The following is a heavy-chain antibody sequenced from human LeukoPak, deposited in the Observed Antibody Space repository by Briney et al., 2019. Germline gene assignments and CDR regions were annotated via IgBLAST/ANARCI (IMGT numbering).Heavy chain of an antibody. D-gene: IGHD3-3*01. CDR1: GGSITNYY. CDR2: MFYTGST. J-gene: IGHJ6*03. CDR3: ARALEWRPGYYVDV. Sequence: PSETLSLTCTVSGGSITNYYWSWIRQPPGKGLEWIGYMFYTGSTNYNPSLKSRVTISLDTSKNQLSLNLYSVTAADAAVHYCARALEWRPGYYVDVWGKGTTVTVSS. V-gene: IGHV4-59*01.